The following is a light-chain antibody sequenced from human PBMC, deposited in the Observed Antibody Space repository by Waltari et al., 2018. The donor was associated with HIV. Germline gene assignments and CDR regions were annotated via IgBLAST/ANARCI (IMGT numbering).Light chain of an antibody. CDR1: QSLLHSTGDNY. CDR3: MQARQSTFT. V-gene: IGKV2-28*01. J-gene: IGKJ3*01. Sequence: DVVMTQSPISLSVSPGESASISCRSSQSLLHSTGDNYLDWYFQKPGQSQQLLSYLGSIRAPGVPDRFSSAGSGTDFTLRISRVEPEDVGVYYCMQARQSTFTFGPGTKIEI. CDR2: LGS.